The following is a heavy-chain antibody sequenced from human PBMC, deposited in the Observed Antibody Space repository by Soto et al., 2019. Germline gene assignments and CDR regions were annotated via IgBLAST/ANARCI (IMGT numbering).Heavy chain of an antibody. V-gene: IGHV2-5*02. Sequence: QITLKESGPTLVRPAQTLTLTCDFSGFSLPTYHMGVAWIRQPPGKALEWLALIYWDDDKRYSPSLKDRLAISKDTSSNQVVLTITNMDPGDTATYFCAHAGDYDLLTFDHWGPGTLVTVSS. CDR3: AHAGDYDLLTFDH. J-gene: IGHJ4*02. CDR1: GFSLPTYHMG. CDR2: IYWDDDK. D-gene: IGHD4-17*01.